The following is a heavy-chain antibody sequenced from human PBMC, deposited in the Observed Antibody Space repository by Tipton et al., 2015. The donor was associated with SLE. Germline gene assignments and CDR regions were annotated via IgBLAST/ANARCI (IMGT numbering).Heavy chain of an antibody. V-gene: IGHV4-31*03. Sequence: TLSLTCTVSGGSISSNNFFWSWLRQHPGKGLEWIGYIHYSGRDFYNPSLQSRATISVDTSTNQFSLKLSSVTAADTAVYYCARHGNQDYWGQGTLVTVSS. J-gene: IGHJ4*02. D-gene: IGHD4-23*01. CDR3: ARHGNQDY. CDR2: IHYSGRD. CDR1: GGSISSNNFF.